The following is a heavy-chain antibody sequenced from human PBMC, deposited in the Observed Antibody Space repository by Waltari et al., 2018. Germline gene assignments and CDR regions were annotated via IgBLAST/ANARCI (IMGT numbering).Heavy chain of an antibody. J-gene: IGHJ3*02. Sequence: EVQLVESGGGLVQPGGSLRLSCAASDFTLRSYWMSWVRQAPGKGLEWVANIMTDGSEEYYVDSVRGRFTISRDNAKNSLFLQMNSLRPEDTAVYYCARDQWFAFDIWGQGTMVTVSS. CDR3: ARDQWFAFDI. V-gene: IGHV3-7*01. CDR1: DFTLRSYW. CDR2: IMTDGSEE. D-gene: IGHD3-22*01.